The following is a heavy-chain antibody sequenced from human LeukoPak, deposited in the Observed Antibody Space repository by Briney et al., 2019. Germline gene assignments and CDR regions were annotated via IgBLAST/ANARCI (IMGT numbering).Heavy chain of an antibody. CDR3: AREDSSSRYGMDV. CDR1: GFTFSSYA. CDR2: IKKDGSEK. V-gene: IGHV3-7*03. J-gene: IGHJ6*02. D-gene: IGHD6-13*01. Sequence: GGSLRLSCAASGFTFSSYAMSWVSQAPGKGLEWVANIKKDGSEKYYVDSVKGRFSISRDNAKNSLYLQMNSLRAEDTAVYYCAREDSSSRYGMDVWGQGTSVTVSS.